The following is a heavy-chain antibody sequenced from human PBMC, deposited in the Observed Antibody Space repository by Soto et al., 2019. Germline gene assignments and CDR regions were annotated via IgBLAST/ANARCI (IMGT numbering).Heavy chain of an antibody. Sequence: SGPTLVKPTQTLTLTCTFSGFSLSTSGVGVGWIRQPPGKALEWLALIYWNDDKRYSPSLKSRLTITKDTSKNQVVLTMTNMDHVDTATYYCAHSTLMPRNCGGDCRRSDAFDIWGQGTMVTVSS. V-gene: IGHV2-5*01. CDR3: AHSTLMPRNCGGDCRRSDAFDI. CDR1: GFSLSTSGVG. CDR2: IYWNDDK. D-gene: IGHD2-21*02. J-gene: IGHJ3*02.